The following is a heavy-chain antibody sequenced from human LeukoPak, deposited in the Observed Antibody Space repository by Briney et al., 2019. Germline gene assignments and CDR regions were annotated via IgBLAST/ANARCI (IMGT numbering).Heavy chain of an antibody. Sequence: SQTLSLTCTVSGGSISSGDYYWSWIRQPPGKGLEWIGYIYYSGSTYYNPSLKSRVTISVDTSKNQFSLRLSSVTAADTAVYYCARVKTEMSYDAFDIWGQGTMVTVSS. CDR1: GGSISSGDYY. CDR2: IYYSGST. D-gene: IGHD1-14*01. CDR3: ARVKTEMSYDAFDI. V-gene: IGHV4-30-4*01. J-gene: IGHJ3*02.